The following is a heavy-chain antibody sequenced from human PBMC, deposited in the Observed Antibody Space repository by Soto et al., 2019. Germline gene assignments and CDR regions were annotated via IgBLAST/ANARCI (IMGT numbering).Heavy chain of an antibody. Sequence: GWSLRLACASSVFTFISYAMRWVRQAPGKGLEWVSAISGSGGSTYYADSVKGRFTISRDNSKNTLYLQMNSLRAEDTAVYYCATSSYGSSLDYWGQGTLVTVSS. J-gene: IGHJ4*02. D-gene: IGHD6-6*01. CDR3: ATSSYGSSLDY. CDR1: VFTFISYA. CDR2: ISGSGGST. V-gene: IGHV3-23*01.